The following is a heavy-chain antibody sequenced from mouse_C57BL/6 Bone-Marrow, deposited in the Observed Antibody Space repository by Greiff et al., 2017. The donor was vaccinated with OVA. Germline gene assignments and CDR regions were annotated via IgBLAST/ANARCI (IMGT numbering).Heavy chain of an antibody. CDR2: IYWAAAK. CDR1: GFSLSTSGMG. Sequence: QVTLKESGPGILQSSQTLSLTCSFSGFSLSTSGMGVSWIRQPSGKGLEWLAHIYWAAAKRYNPSLKSRLPTSKDTSRTHVCLKITSVDTADTATDYCARPYDEAWFAYWGQGTLVTVSA. CDR3: ARPYDEAWFAY. D-gene: IGHD2-12*01. V-gene: IGHV8-12*01. J-gene: IGHJ3*01.